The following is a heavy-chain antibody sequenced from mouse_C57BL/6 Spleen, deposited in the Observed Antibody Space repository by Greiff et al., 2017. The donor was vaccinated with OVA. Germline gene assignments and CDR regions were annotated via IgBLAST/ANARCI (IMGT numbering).Heavy chain of an antibody. CDR2: ISYSGST. V-gene: IGHV3-1*01. CDR1: GYSITSGYD. J-gene: IGHJ2*01. CDR3: ARGGSSSGSYYFDY. Sequence: EVKLMESGPGMVKPSQSLSLTCTVTGYSITSGYDWHWIRHFPGNKLEWMGYISYSGSTNYNPSLKSRISITHDTSKNHFFLKLNSVTTEDTATYYCARGGSSSGSYYFDYWGQGTTLTVSS. D-gene: IGHD3-2*02.